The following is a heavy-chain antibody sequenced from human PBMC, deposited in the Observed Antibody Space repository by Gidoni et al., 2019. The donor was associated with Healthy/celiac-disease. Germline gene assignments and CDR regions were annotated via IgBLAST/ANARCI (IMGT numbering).Heavy chain of an antibody. D-gene: IGHD2-2*02. V-gene: IGHV3-21*01. CDR3: ATHVAGEVPAAIRGLDYYYGMDV. Sequence: EVQLVESGGGLVKPGGSLRLSCAASGFTFSRYSMNWVRQAPGKGLEWVSSISSSSSYIYYADSVKGRFTISRDNAKNSLYLQMNSLRAEDTAVYYCATHVAGEVPAAIRGLDYYYGMDVWGQGTTVTVSS. J-gene: IGHJ6*02. CDR1: GFTFSRYS. CDR2: ISSSSSYI.